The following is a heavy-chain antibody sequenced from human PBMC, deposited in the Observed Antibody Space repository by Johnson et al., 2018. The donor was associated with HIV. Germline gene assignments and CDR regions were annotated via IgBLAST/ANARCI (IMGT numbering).Heavy chain of an antibody. D-gene: IGHD3-9*01. CDR3: AREEGTDILTRGDAFDI. CDR1: GFTFSNYA. V-gene: IGHV3-33*01. J-gene: IGHJ3*02. Sequence: QVQLVESGGGVVQPGRSLRLSCAASGFTFSNYAMHWVRQAPGKGLEWVAVIWYDGSNNYYADSVKGRFTISKDNSRNTLFLHMNSLRPEDTALYYCAREEGTDILTRGDAFDIWGQGTMVTVSS. CDR2: IWYDGSNN.